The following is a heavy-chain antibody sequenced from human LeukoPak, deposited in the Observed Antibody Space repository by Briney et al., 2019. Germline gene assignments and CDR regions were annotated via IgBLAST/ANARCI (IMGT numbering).Heavy chain of an antibody. Sequence: PSETLSLTCAVSGGSIIGHYWTWIRQPPGKGLEWIGYIYYSGSTNYNPSLKSRVTISLDTSKKQFSLRLNSVTAADTALYYCARGRSASDWGQGTLVTVSS. CDR3: ARGRSASD. CDR2: IYYSGST. CDR1: GGSIIGHY. J-gene: IGHJ4*02. V-gene: IGHV4-59*11.